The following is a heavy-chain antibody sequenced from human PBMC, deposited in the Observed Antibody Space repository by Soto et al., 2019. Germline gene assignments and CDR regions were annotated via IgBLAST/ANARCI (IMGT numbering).Heavy chain of an antibody. CDR1: GGSFSGYY. CDR3: ARARALWLKGDAFDI. J-gene: IGHJ3*02. D-gene: IGHD5-18*01. CDR2: INHSGST. Sequence: ETLSLTCAVYGGSFSGYYWSWIRQPPGKGLEWIGEINHSGSTNYNPSLKSRVTISVDTSKNQFSLKLSSVTAADTAVYYCARARALWLKGDAFDIWGQGTMVTVSS. V-gene: IGHV4-34*01.